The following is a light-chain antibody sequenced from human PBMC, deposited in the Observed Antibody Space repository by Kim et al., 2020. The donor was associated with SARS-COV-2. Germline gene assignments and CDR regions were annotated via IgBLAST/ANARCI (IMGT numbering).Light chain of an antibody. CDR1: RSNIGSNY. CDR2: DNN. Sequence: GQKVTMSCSGSRSNIGSNYVSWFQRLPGTAPKLLIYDNNNRPSGIPDRFSGSKSGTSATLAITGLQTGDEADYYCGAWDSSLSGGVFGGGTKVTVL. CDR3: GAWDSSLSGGV. V-gene: IGLV1-51*01. J-gene: IGLJ2*01.